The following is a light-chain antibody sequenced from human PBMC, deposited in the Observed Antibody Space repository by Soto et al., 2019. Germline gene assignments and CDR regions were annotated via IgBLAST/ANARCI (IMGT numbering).Light chain of an antibody. J-gene: IGLJ3*02. CDR1: SSDIGGYNY. V-gene: IGLV2-8*01. Sequence: QSALTQPPSASGSPGQSVTISCTGTSSDIGGYNYVSWYQHLPGKAPKLMIYEVSKRPSGVPDRFSGSKSGNTASLTLSGLQAEDEADYYCASYAGSNSWVFGGGTKLTVL. CDR2: EVS. CDR3: ASYAGSNSWV.